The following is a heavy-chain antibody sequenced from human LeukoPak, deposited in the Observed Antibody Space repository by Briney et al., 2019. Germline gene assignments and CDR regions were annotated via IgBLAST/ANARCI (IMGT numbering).Heavy chain of an antibody. V-gene: IGHV3-74*01. CDR3: ASITDGYYEVSPGY. D-gene: IGHD4-17*01. CDR2: MNTNGRIT. CDR1: GFTFGSYW. Sequence: GGSLRLSCAASGFTFGSYWMHWVRQAPGQGLVWVSRMNTNGRITDYADSVKGRFTISRDNAKNTLYLQMTNLRAEDTAVYFCASITDGYYEVSPGYWGQGTLVTVSS. J-gene: IGHJ4*02.